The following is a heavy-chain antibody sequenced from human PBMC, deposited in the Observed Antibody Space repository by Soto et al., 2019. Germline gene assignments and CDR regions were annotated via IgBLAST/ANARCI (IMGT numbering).Heavy chain of an antibody. D-gene: IGHD4-17*01. CDR3: ARSMGDYGAFDI. Sequence: GGSLRLSCAASGFTFSSYSMNWVRQAPGKGLEWVSSISSSSSYIYYADSVKGRFTISRDNAKNSLYLQMNSLGAEDMAVYYCARSMGDYGAFDIWGQGTMVTVSS. CDR2: ISSSSSYI. J-gene: IGHJ3*02. V-gene: IGHV3-21*01. CDR1: GFTFSSYS.